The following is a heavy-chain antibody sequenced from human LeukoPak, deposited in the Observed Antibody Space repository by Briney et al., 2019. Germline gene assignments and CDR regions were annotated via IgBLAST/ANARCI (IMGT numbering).Heavy chain of an antibody. D-gene: IGHD1-26*01. Sequence: SETLSLTCTVSGGSISSGSYYWSWIRQPAGKGLEWIGRIYTSGSTNYNPSLKSRVTISVDTSKNQFSLKLSSVTAADTAVYYCARAWEWELLNWFDPWGQGTLVTVSS. J-gene: IGHJ5*02. V-gene: IGHV4-61*02. CDR3: ARAWEWELLNWFDP. CDR1: GGSISSGSYY. CDR2: IYTSGST.